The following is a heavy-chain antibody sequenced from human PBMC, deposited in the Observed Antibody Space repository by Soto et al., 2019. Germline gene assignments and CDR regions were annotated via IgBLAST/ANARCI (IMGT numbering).Heavy chain of an antibody. J-gene: IGHJ4*02. CDR3: AKDRTLCSGGSCYHPPDY. CDR2: ISYDGSNK. Sequence: GGSLRLSCAASGFTFSSYGMHWVRQAPGKGLEWVAVISYDGSNKYYADSVKGRFTISRDNSKNTLYLQMNSLRAEDTAVYYCAKDRTLCSGGSCYHPPDYWGQGTLVTVSS. CDR1: GFTFSSYG. V-gene: IGHV3-30*18. D-gene: IGHD2-15*01.